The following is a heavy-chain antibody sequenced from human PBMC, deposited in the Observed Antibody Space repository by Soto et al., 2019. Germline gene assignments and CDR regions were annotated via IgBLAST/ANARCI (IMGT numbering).Heavy chain of an antibody. CDR1: GFTFSSYA. D-gene: IGHD3-22*01. Sequence: GGSLRLSCAASGFTFSSYAMSWVRQAPGKGLEWVSAISGSGGSTYYADSVKGRFTISRDNSKNTLYLQMNSLRAEDMAVYYCAKFGYYDSSGYYSDAFDIWGQGTMVTVSS. V-gene: IGHV3-23*01. J-gene: IGHJ3*02. CDR2: ISGSGGST. CDR3: AKFGYYDSSGYYSDAFDI.